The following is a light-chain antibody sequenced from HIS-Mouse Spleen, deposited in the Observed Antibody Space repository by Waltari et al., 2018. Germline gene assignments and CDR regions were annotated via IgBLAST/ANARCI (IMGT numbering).Light chain of an antibody. CDR2: GKN. Sequence: SVALGQTVRITCQGDSLRSYYASRYQQKPGQAPVLVIYGKNNRPSGIPDRFSGSSSGNTASLTITGAQAEDEADYYCNSRDSSGNHLVFGGGTKLTVL. V-gene: IGLV3-19*01. J-gene: IGLJ2*01. CDR1: SLRSYY. CDR3: NSRDSSGNHLV.